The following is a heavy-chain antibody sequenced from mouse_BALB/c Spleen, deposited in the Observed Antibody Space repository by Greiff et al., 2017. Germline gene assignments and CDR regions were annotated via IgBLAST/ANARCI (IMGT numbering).Heavy chain of an antibody. J-gene: IGHJ2*01. CDR1: GFNIKDYY. CDR2: IDPENGDT. V-gene: IGHV14-4*02. Sequence: EVQLQQSGAELVRSGASVKLSCTASGFNIKDYYMHWVKQRPEQGLEWIGWIDPENGDTEYAPKFQGKATMTADTSSNTAYLQLSSLTSEDTAVYYCNAGLRNYCDYWGQGTTLTVSS. D-gene: IGHD3-1*01. CDR3: NAGLRNYCDY.